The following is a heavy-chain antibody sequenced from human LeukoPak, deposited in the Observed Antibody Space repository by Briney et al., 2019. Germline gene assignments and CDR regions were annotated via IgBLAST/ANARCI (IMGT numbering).Heavy chain of an antibody. J-gene: IGHJ6*02. CDR2: ISYDGSNK. D-gene: IGHD6-25*01. CDR1: GFTFSSYG. V-gene: IGHV3-30*18. CDR3: AKDQRSYYYGMDV. Sequence: PGGSLRLSCAASGFTFSSYGLHWVRQAPGKGLEWVAVISYDGSNKYYADSVKGRFTISRDNSKNTLYLQMNSLRAEDTAVYYCAKDQRSYYYGMDVWGQGTTVTVSS.